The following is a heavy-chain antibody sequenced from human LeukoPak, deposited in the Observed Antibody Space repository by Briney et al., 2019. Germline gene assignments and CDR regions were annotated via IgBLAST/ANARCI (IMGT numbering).Heavy chain of an antibody. CDR2: ISYDGSNK. CDR3: AKDPRSGIVGATSYYYGMDV. D-gene: IGHD1-26*01. V-gene: IGHV3-30*18. Sequence: GGSLRLSCAASGFTFSSYGMHWVRQAPGKGLEWVAVISYDGSNKYYADSVKGRFTISRDNSKNTLYLQMNSLRAEDTAVYYCAKDPRSGIVGATSYYYGMDVWGQGTTVTVSS. CDR1: GFTFSSYG. J-gene: IGHJ6*02.